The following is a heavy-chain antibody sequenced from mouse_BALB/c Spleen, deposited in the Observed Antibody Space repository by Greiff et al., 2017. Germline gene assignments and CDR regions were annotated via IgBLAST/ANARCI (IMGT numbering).Heavy chain of an antibody. CDR3: TRSVGLRRGDYFDY. CDR2: IYPGNSDT. Sequence: VQLKESGTVLARPGASVKMSCKASGYTFTSYWMHWVKQRPGQGLEWIGAIYPGNSDTTYNQKFKGKAKLTAVTSTSTAYMELSSLTNEDSAVYYCTRSVGLRRGDYFDYWGQGTTLTVSS. D-gene: IGHD1-1*01. V-gene: IGHV1-5*01. CDR1: GYTFTSYW. J-gene: IGHJ2*01.